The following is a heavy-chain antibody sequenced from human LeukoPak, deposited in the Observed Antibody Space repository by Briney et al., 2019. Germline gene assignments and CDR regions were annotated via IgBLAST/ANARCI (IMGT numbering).Heavy chain of an antibody. J-gene: IGHJ5*02. D-gene: IGHD2-21*02. CDR2: ITYMGSVT. Sequence: GGSLRLSCAASGFTFSSYGMHWVRQAPGKGLECVSAITYMGSVTYYADSVKGRFTISRDNSRNTVYLQMSSLRAEDTAIYYCAGERNCGGDCYQGSWFDPWGQGTLVTVSS. CDR3: AGERNCGGDCYQGSWFDP. V-gene: IGHV3-23*01. CDR1: GFTFSSYG.